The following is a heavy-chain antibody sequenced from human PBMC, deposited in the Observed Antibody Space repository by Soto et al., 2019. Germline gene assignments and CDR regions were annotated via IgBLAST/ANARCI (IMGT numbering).Heavy chain of an antibody. CDR2: INPSGGTT. D-gene: IGHD6-13*01. CDR3: ARDHSISSSGAWWLDP. V-gene: IGHV1-46*01. J-gene: IGHJ5*02. CDR1: GYTFTSNW. Sequence: SVKVSCKASGYTFTSNWIHWVRRAPGQGLEWMGIINPSGGTTYYAQKFQGRVTLTRDTSTSTVYMELTSLTSEDTAVYYCARDHSISSSGAWWLDPWGQGTLVTVSS.